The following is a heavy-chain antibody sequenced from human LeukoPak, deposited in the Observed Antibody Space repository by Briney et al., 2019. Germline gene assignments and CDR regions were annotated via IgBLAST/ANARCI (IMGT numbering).Heavy chain of an antibody. D-gene: IGHD5-18*01. CDR1: GFIFSSYE. Sequence: PGGSLRHSCAASGFIFSSYEMNCVRQAPGRRLEWVSYISSSGSTIYYADSVKGRFTISRDNAKNSLYLQMNSLRAEDTAVYYCARDSRYSYGPYYFDYWGQGTLVTVSS. V-gene: IGHV3-48*03. CDR2: ISSSGSTI. CDR3: ARDSRYSYGPYYFDY. J-gene: IGHJ4*02.